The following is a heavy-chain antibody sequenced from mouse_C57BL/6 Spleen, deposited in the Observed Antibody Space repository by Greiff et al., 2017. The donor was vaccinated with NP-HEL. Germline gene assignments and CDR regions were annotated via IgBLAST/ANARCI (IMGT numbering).Heavy chain of an antibody. CDR2: INPNNGGT. V-gene: IGHV1-26*01. CDR1: GYTFTDYY. Sequence: EVQPQQSGPELVKPGASVKISWKASGYTFTDYYMNWVKQSHGKSLEWIGDINPNNGGTSYNQKFKGKATLTVDKSSSTAYMVLRSLTSEDSAVYYCARCSYDGYYVYYFDYWGQGTTLPVSS. CDR3: ARCSYDGYYVYYFDY. J-gene: IGHJ2*01. D-gene: IGHD2-3*01.